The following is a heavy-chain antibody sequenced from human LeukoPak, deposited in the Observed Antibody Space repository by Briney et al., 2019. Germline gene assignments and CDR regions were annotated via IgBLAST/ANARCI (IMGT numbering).Heavy chain of an antibody. V-gene: IGHV4-38-2*01. Sequence: SETLSLTCAVSGYSISSCSFWCLIQQPPRKGQWGTLIIYHGGSTYYKQSLKSRVTISVDTTKNQFSLKPRSVTAEDTAVYYCASNIVVVTAIGPPYWSFDLWGRGTLVTVSS. CDR1: GYSISSCSF. CDR3: ASNIVVVTAIGPPYWSFDL. D-gene: IGHD2-21*02. CDR2: IYHGGST. J-gene: IGHJ2*01.